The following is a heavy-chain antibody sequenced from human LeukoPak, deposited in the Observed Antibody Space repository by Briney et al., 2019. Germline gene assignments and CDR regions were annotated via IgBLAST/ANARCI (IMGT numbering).Heavy chain of an antibody. CDR1: GFTFSSYA. CDR2: ISYDGSNN. J-gene: IGHJ4*02. CDR3: ARSMIRGAVEY. D-gene: IGHD3-10*01. V-gene: IGHV3-30-3*01. Sequence: PGGSLRLSCAASGFTFSSYAMSWVRQAPGKGLEWVGLISYDGSNNYYADSVKGRFTISRGISKNTLSLQMDSLRVEDTAVYYCARSMIRGAVEYWGQGTLVTVSS.